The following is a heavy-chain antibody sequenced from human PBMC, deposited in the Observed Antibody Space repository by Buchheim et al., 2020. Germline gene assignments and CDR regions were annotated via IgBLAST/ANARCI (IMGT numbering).Heavy chain of an antibody. CDR1: GFTFSSYA. J-gene: IGHJ5*02. CDR2: ISYDGSNK. V-gene: IGHV3-30*04. D-gene: IGHD3-22*01. Sequence: QVQLVESGGGVVQPGRSLRLSCAASGFTFSSYAMHWVRQAPGKGLEWVAVISYDGSNKYYADSVKGRFTISRDNSKNTLSLQMNSLRAEDTAVYYCARDRGGPYYYDSSGYIKGFDPWGQGTL. CDR3: ARDRGGPYYYDSSGYIKGFDP.